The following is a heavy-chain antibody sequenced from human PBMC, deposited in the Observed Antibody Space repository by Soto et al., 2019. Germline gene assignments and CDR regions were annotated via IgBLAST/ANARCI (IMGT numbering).Heavy chain of an antibody. CDR3: ARDRVVVGATQRGLGY. CDR2: INPNSGGT. Sequence: QVQLVQSGAEVKKPGASVKVSCKASGYTFTGYYMHWVRQAPGQGLEWMGWINPNSGGTNYAQKFQGWVTMTRDTPISTAYMELSRLTSDDTAVYYCARDRVVVGATQRGLGYWCQGTLVTVSS. CDR1: GYTFTGYY. D-gene: IGHD1-26*01. J-gene: IGHJ4*02. V-gene: IGHV1-2*04.